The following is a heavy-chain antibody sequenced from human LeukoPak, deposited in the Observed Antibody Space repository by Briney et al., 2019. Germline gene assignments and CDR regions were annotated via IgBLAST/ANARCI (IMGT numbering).Heavy chain of an antibody. CDR1: GYTFTSYD. CDR2: ISAYNGNT. V-gene: IGHV1-18*01. J-gene: IGHJ6*03. CDR3: ARDSLWFGELSSYYYYYMDV. Sequence: ASVKVSCKASGYTFTSYDINWVRQATGQGLEWMGWISAYNGNTNYAQKLQGRVTMTTDTSTSTAYMELRSLRSDDTAVYYCARDSLWFGELSSYYYYYMDVWGKGTTVTISS. D-gene: IGHD3-10*01.